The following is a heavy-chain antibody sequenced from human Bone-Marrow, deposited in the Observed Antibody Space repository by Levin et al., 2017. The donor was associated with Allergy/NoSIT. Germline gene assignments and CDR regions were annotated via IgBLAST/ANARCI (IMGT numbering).Heavy chain of an antibody. V-gene: IGHV3-74*01. CDR1: GFTFSSYW. CDR2: INKDGSSM. Sequence: PGGSLRLSCAASGFTFSSYWMHWVRQAPGKGLVWVSRINKDGSSMTYADSVKGRFTISRDNAKNTLYLQMNSLRAEDTAVYYCARDLYGADDYWGQGTLVTVSS. CDR3: ARDLYGADDY. J-gene: IGHJ4*02. D-gene: IGHD4-17*01.